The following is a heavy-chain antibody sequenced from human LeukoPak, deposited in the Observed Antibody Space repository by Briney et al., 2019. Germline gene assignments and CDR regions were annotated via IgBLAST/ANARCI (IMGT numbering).Heavy chain of an antibody. V-gene: IGHV3-23*01. J-gene: IGHJ4*02. D-gene: IGHD2-21*02. Sequence: GGSLRLSCAASGFTFSSYAMSWVRQAPGKGLEWVSAISGGGDITYYADSVKGRFTISRDNSKDTLFLQMHSLRPGDTAVYYCVREDTPATANYWGQGTLVTISS. CDR1: GFTFSSYA. CDR3: VREDTPATANY. CDR2: ISGGGDIT.